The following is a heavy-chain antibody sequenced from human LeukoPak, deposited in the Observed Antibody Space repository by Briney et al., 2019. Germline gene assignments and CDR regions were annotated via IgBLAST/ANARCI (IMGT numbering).Heavy chain of an antibody. CDR3: AREVITTVTTRWAFDI. D-gene: IGHD4-17*01. Sequence: PGRSLRLSCAASGFTFSNFAMHWVRQAPGKGLEWVAVISYDGSIKYYADSVKGRFTISRDNSKNTLYLQMNSLRAEDTAVYYCAREVITTVTTRWAFDIWGQGSMVTVSS. V-gene: IGHV3-30*04. CDR2: ISYDGSIK. CDR1: GFTFSNFA. J-gene: IGHJ3*02.